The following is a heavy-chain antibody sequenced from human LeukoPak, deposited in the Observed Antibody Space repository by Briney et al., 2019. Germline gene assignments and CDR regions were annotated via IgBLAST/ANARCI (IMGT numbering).Heavy chain of an antibody. CDR2: INWNGGST. D-gene: IGHD6-13*01. CDR1: GFTLDDYG. V-gene: IGHV3-20*04. Sequence: GGSLRLSCAASGFTLDDYGMSWVRQAPGKGLEWVSGINWNGGSTGYADSVKGRFTISRDNAKNSLYLQMNSLRAEDTALYYCARDEIAAAGTVSFDYWGQGTLVTVSS. J-gene: IGHJ4*02. CDR3: ARDEIAAAGTVSFDY.